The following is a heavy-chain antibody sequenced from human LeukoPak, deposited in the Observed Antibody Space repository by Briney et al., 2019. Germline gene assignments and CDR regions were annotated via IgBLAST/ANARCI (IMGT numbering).Heavy chain of an antibody. CDR3: ARGRGGYYGSGSYYSDY. CDR1: GFTFSSYW. V-gene: IGHV3-7*01. Sequence: PGGSLRLSCAASGFTFSSYWMSWVRQAPGKGLEWVANIKQDGSEKYYVDSVKGRFTISRDNAKNSLYLQMNSLRAEDTAVYYCARGRGGYYGSGSYYSDYWGQGTLVTVSS. CDR2: IKQDGSEK. D-gene: IGHD3-10*01. J-gene: IGHJ4*02.